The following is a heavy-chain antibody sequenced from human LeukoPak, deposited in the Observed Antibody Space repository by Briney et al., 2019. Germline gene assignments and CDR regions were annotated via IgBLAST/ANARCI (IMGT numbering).Heavy chain of an antibody. D-gene: IGHD6-13*01. CDR3: ARDAGYFDP. CDR2: INWNGGST. Sequence: GGSLRLSCAASGFTFSSYWMHWVRQAPRKGLVWVSGINWNGGSTGYADSVKGRFTISRDNAKNSLYLQMNSLRAEDTALYHCARDAGYFDPWGQGTLVTVSS. CDR1: GFTFSSYW. J-gene: IGHJ5*02. V-gene: IGHV3-20*01.